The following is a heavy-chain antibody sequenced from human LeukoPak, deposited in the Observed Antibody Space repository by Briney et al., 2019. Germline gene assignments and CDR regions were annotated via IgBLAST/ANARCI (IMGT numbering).Heavy chain of an antibody. CDR1: GGSISNYY. Sequence: SETLSLTCSVSGGSISNYYWSWIRQPPGKGLEWIGYIFYSGGTNYNPSLKSRVTISVDTSKNQFSLKLSSVTAADAAVYYCVRARDIAVSWFGDLLSSETYFDYWGQGTLVTVSS. CDR3: VRARDIAVSWFGDLLSSETYFDY. CDR2: IFYSGGT. V-gene: IGHV4-59*01. D-gene: IGHD3-10*01. J-gene: IGHJ4*02.